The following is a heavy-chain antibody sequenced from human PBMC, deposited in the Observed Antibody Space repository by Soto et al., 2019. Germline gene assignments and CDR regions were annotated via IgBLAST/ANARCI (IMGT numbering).Heavy chain of an antibody. CDR1: GGSISSGGYY. V-gene: IGHV4-31*03. Sequence: SETLSLTCTVSGGSISSGGYYWSWIRQHPGKGLEWIGYIYYSGSTYYNPSLKSRVTISVDTSKNQFSLKLSSVTAADTAVYYCARYCTNGVCSDYWGQGTLVTVSS. J-gene: IGHJ4*02. D-gene: IGHD2-8*01. CDR3: ARYCTNGVCSDY. CDR2: IYYSGST.